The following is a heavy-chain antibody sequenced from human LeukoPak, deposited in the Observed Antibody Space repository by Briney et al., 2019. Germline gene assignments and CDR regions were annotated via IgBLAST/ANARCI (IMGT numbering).Heavy chain of an antibody. CDR2: INPNSGGT. Sequence: GASVKVSCKASGYTFTSYGISWVRQAPGQGLEWMGWINPNSGGTNYAQKFQGRVTMTRDTSISTAYMELSRLRSDDTAVYYCARDLSSSYYYGSGSYSFDYWGQGTLVTVSS. CDR1: GYTFTSYG. D-gene: IGHD3-10*01. J-gene: IGHJ4*02. V-gene: IGHV1-2*02. CDR3: ARDLSSSYYYGSGSYSFDY.